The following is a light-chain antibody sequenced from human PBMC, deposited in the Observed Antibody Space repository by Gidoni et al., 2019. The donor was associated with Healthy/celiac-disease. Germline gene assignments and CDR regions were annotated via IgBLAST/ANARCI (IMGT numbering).Light chain of an antibody. J-gene: IGKJ2*01. V-gene: IGKV3-20*01. Sequence: EIVFTQSSGPLSLSPGERATTSCRASQSVSSSYLAWYQQKPGQAPRLLIYGASSRATGIPDRFSGSGSGTDFTLTISRLEPEDFAVYYCQQYGSSLYTFGQGTKLEIK. CDR3: QQYGSSLYT. CDR2: GAS. CDR1: QSVSSSY.